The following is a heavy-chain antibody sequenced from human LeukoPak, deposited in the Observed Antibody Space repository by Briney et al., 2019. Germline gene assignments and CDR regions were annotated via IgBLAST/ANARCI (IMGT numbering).Heavy chain of an antibody. CDR3: ARDLSGSYPSPGPS. J-gene: IGHJ5*02. V-gene: IGHV3-30-3*01. CDR1: GFTFSSCA. Sequence: GGSLRLSCAASGFTFSSCAMHWVRQAPGKGLEWVAVISYDGSNKYYADSVKGRFTISRDNSKNTLYLQMNSLRAEDTAVYYCARDLSGSYPSPGPSWGQGTLVTVSS. CDR2: ISYDGSNK. D-gene: IGHD1-26*01.